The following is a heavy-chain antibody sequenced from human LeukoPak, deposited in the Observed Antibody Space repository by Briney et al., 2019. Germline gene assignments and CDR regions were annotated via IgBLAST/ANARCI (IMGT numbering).Heavy chain of an antibody. CDR1: GYSFTNYW. J-gene: IGHJ1*01. Sequence: GESLKISCKASGYSFTNYWIGWVRQMPGKGLEWMGIIYPGESDTRYSPSFQGQVTISADKSISTAYLQRRSLQASDTAMYYCATYAGSSSKYFQDWGQGTLDTVSS. V-gene: IGHV5-51*01. CDR2: IYPGESDT. CDR3: ATYAGSSSKYFQD. D-gene: IGHD3-10*01.